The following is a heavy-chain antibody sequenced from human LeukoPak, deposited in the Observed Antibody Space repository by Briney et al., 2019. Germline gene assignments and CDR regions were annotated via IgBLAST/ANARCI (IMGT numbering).Heavy chain of an antibody. CDR1: GFTFSSYW. V-gene: IGHV3-74*01. D-gene: IGHD2-21*01. CDR2: ISSDGSST. J-gene: IGHJ4*02. CDR3: ACIGVFDY. Sequence: GGSLRLSCAASGFTFSSYWMHWVRQAPGKGLVWVSRISSDGSSTSYADSVKGRFTISRDNAKNTLYLQMNGPRAEDTAVYYCACIGVFDYWGQGTLVTVSS.